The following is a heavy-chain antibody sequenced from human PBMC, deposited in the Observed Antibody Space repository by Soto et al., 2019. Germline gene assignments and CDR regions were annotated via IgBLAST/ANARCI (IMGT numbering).Heavy chain of an antibody. D-gene: IGHD3-10*01. J-gene: IGHJ6*02. CDR1: GGSSSSSSYY. CDR2: IYYSGST. Sequence: SETLSLTCTVSGGSSSSSSYYWGWIRQPPGKGLEWIGSIYYSGSTYYNPSPKSRVTISVDTSKNQFSLKLSSVTAADTAVYYCARQVWFGEEAYYYYYYGMDVWGQGTTVTVSS. V-gene: IGHV4-39*01. CDR3: ARQVWFGEEAYYYYYYGMDV.